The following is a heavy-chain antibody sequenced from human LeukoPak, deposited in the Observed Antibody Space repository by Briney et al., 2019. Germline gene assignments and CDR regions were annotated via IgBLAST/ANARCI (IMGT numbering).Heavy chain of an antibody. CDR1: GFTFNTYD. Sequence: PGGSLRLSCAASGFTFNTYDMSWVRQAPGKGLEWVSVISGSGVSTYYADSVKGRFTISRDSSKNTLYLQMNSLGAEDTAVYYCAKAMAASGSLPEHWGQGTLVTVSS. J-gene: IGHJ1*01. D-gene: IGHD2-15*01. CDR3: AKAMAASGSLPEH. V-gene: IGHV3-23*01. CDR2: ISGSGVST.